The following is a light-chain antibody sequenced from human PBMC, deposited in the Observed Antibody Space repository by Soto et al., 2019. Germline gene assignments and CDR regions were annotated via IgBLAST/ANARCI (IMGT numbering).Light chain of an antibody. Sequence: DIQMTQSPSSLSAAVGARVTITCRASQGISNYLAGCPQKPGKVPKLLIDAASTLQSGVPYRFSGSGSGTDVTITISSLQPEDVAIYDCQKYNNDPPFTFGPGTKVDIK. J-gene: IGKJ3*01. CDR3: QKYNNDPPFT. CDR2: AAS. V-gene: IGKV1-27*01. CDR1: QGISNY.